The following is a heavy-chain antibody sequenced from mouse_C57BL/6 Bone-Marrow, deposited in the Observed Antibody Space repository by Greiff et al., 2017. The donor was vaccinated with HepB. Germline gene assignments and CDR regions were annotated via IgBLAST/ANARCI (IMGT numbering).Heavy chain of an antibody. CDR2: INPSSGYT. J-gene: IGHJ4*01. CDR1: GYTFTSYW. D-gene: IGHD2-14*01. V-gene: IGHV1-7*01. Sequence: QVQLQQSGAELAKPGASVKLSCKASGYTFTSYWMHWVKQRPGQGLEWIGYINPSSGYTKYNQKFKDKATLTADKSYSTAYMQLSSLTYEDSAVYYCARYRGGYAMDYWGQGTSVTVSS. CDR3: ARYRGGYAMDY.